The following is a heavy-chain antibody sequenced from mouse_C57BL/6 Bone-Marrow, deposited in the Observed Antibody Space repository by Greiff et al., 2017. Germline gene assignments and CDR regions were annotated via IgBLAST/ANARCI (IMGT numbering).Heavy chain of an antibody. D-gene: IGHD3-1*01. CDR2: IDPENGDT. J-gene: IGHJ2*01. V-gene: IGHV14-4*01. CDR1: GFNIKDDY. CDR3: TTGLQYYFDY. Sequence: VQLQQSGAELVRPGASVTLSCTASGFNIKDDYMHWVKQRPEQGLEWIGWIDPENGDTEYASKFQGKATITADTSSNTAYLQLSSLTSEDTAVYYCTTGLQYYFDYWGQGTALTVSA.